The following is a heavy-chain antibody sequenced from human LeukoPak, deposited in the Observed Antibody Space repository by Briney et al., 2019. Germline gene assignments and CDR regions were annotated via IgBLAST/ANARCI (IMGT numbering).Heavy chain of an antibody. CDR1: GFTFSSYG. V-gene: IGHV3-30*03. J-gene: IGHJ4*02. Sequence: GGSLRLSCAASGFTFSSYGMHGVRQAPGKGLEWVAVISYDGSNKYYADSAKGRFTISRDGSKNTLYLQMNSLRAEDTAVYYCARDPPAVAANTYGWGQGTLVTVSS. CDR3: ARDPPAVAANTYG. D-gene: IGHD6-6*01. CDR2: ISYDGSNK.